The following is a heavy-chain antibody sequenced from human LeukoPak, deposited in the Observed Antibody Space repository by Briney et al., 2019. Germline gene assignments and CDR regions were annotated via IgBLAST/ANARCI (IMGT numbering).Heavy chain of an antibody. Sequence: ASVKVSCKASGYTFTSYGISWVRQAPRQGLKGMGWISAYNGNTNYAQKLQGRVTITTDTSTSTAYMELRSLRPEDTAVYYCAGGGRSKGDYWGQGTLVTVSS. V-gene: IGHV1-18*01. CDR2: ISAYNGNT. CDR1: GYTFTSYG. CDR3: AGGGRSKGDY. J-gene: IGHJ4*02. D-gene: IGHD3-16*01.